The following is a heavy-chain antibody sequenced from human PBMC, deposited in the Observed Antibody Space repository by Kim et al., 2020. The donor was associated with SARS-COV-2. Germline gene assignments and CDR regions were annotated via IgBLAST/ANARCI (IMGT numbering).Heavy chain of an antibody. D-gene: IGHD4-4*01. CDR3: AKVTTITAPFYDY. V-gene: IGHV3-23*01. Sequence: AASVHGPLTISRDNSKNALNLEMNSLRAEDTALYYCAKVTTITAPFYDYWGQGTLVTVSS. J-gene: IGHJ4*02.